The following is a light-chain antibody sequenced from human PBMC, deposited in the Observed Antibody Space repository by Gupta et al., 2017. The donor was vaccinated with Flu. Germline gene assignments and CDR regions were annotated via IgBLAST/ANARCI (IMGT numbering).Light chain of an antibody. CDR1: SSYVGVYWY. J-gene: IGLJ3*02. V-gene: IGLV2-14*01. Sequence: SSYVGVYWYVSFYQHHPRQAPKLMLFVFGIRPSCVSIRFPVSKSGTTASLTLSILQPEDEAEYYYSSYTIITTYCVFGGGTKLTVL. CDR2: VFG. CDR3: SSYTIITTYCV.